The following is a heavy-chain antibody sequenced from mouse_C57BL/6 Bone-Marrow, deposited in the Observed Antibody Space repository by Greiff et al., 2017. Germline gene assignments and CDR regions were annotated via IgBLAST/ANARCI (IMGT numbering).Heavy chain of an antibody. CDR1: GYTFTTYP. D-gene: IGHD5-1*01. J-gene: IGHJ2*01. V-gene: IGHV1-47*01. CDR2: FNPYNDDT. CDR3: ARSSTFFYYFDY. Sequence: QVQLQQSGAELVKPGASVKMSCKASGYTFTTYPIEWMKQNHGKSLEWIGNFNPYNDDTKYNAKFKGKATLTVEKSSNTVYLELRRLTSDDSAVYNCARSSTFFYYFDYWGQGTTLTVSS.